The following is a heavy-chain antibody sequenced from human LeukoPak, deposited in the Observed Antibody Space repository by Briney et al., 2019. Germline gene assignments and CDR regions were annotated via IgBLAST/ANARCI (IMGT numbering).Heavy chain of an antibody. J-gene: IGHJ4*02. V-gene: IGHV4-39*01. CDR3: ARQSGDQSSAWYFDA. CDR1: GGSLRSSGHW. CDR2: IHYSGKV. D-gene: IGHD6-19*01. Sequence: TLSLTCTVSGGSLRSSGHWWVWIRQPPGKGLEWIGSIHYSGKVYYNPSLKSRVTTSVDTSTDQFSLRLSSATAADTAIYYCARQSGDQSSAWYFDAWGQGTLVTVSS.